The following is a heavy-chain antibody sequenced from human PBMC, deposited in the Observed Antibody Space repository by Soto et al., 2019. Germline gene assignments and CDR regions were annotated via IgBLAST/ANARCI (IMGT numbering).Heavy chain of an antibody. CDR2: IIPIFGTA. J-gene: IGHJ4*02. V-gene: IGHV1-69*13. D-gene: IGHD4-17*01. CDR3: ARVDPTVVTLLDY. CDR1: GGTFSSYA. Sequence: GASVKVSCKASGGTFSSYAISWVRQAPGQGLEWMGGIIPIFGTANYAQKFQGRVTITADESTSTAYMELSSLRSEDTAVYYCARVDPTVVTLLDYWGQGTLVTVSS.